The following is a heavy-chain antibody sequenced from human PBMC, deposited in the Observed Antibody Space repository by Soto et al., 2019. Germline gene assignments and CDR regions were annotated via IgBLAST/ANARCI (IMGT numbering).Heavy chain of an antibody. CDR3: ARIPYYYGSGSYYYYYGMDV. CDR1: GLSLSTSGMC. D-gene: IGHD3-10*01. V-gene: IGHV2-70*01. CDR2: IDWDDDK. J-gene: IGHJ6*02. Sequence: SGPTLVNPTQTLTLTCTFSGLSLSTSGMCVSWIRQPPGKALEWLALIDWDDDKYYSTSLKTRLTISTDTSKNQLVLTMTNMDPVDTATYYCARIPYYYGSGSYYYYYGMDVWGQGTTVTVSS.